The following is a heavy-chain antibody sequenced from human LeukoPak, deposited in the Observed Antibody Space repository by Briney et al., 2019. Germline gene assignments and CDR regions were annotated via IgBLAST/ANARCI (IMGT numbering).Heavy chain of an antibody. CDR1: GFTFSSYA. Sequence: GGSLRLSCAASGFTFSSYAMTWVRQAPGKGLEWVSTISGSGDITYYADSVKGRFTISRDNSKNTLYLQMNSLGAEDTAVYYCAKDLSFRYYDSSGYSPRFDYWGQGTLVTASS. CDR2: ISGSGDIT. D-gene: IGHD3-22*01. V-gene: IGHV3-23*01. CDR3: AKDLSFRYYDSSGYSPRFDY. J-gene: IGHJ4*02.